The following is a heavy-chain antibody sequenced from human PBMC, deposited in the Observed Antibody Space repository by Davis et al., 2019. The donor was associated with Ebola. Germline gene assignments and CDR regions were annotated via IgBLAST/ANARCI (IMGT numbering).Heavy chain of an antibody. CDR2: IRSKANSYAT. V-gene: IGHV3-73*01. D-gene: IGHD7-27*01. J-gene: IGHJ4*02. CDR3: TKGGEAGGREDDY. CDR1: ALTFTGSA. Sequence: SLRPSCVPSALTFTGSAMHWVRQASGQGPEWVGRIRSKANSYATAYAASVKGRFTISRDDSKNTAYLQMNSLKTEDTAVYYCTKGGEAGGREDDYWGQGTLVTVSS.